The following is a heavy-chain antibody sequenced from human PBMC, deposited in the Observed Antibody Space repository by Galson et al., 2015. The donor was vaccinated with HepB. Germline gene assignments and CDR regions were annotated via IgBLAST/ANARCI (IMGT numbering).Heavy chain of an antibody. CDR3: AKPLAYYYMDV. CDR1: GFTFSSYG. CDR2: IWYDGSYK. V-gene: IGHV3-30*18. J-gene: IGHJ6*03. Sequence: SLRLSCAASGFTFSSYGMHWVRQAPGKGLEWVAVIWYDGSYKYYADSVKGRFTISRDNSKNTLYLQMNSLRAEDTAVYYCAKPLAYYYMDVWGKGTTVTVSS.